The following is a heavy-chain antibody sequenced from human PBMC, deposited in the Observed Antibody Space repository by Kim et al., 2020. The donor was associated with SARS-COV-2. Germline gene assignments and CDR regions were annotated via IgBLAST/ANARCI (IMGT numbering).Heavy chain of an antibody. D-gene: IGHD3-3*01. Sequence: GGSLRLSCATSGFTLSLYSMNWVCQSPGKGLEWVSHISGSGTITKHADSVRGRFTISRDNAKNSLFLQVNGLRADDTAVYYCVRENFWAFDVWGQGTLVT. J-gene: IGHJ3*01. CDR2: ISGSGTIT. CDR1: GFTLSLYS. V-gene: IGHV3-48*04. CDR3: VRENFWAFDV.